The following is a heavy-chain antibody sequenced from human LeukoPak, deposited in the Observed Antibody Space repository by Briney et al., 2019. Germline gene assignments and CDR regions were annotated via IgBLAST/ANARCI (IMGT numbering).Heavy chain of an antibody. D-gene: IGHD3-22*01. J-gene: IGHJ5*02. CDR3: ATWDYYDISGDYTYKWFDP. CDR2: IYPDDYET. CDR1: RAKFNKYW. Sequence: GESLKISCQGSRAKFNKYWIGWVRQMAGKGLEYMGMIYPDDYETKYSPSFQGQVTISADKSTTTAYLQWSSLKVSDSAMYYCATWDYYDISGDYTYKWFDPWGQGTLVTVSS. V-gene: IGHV5-51*01.